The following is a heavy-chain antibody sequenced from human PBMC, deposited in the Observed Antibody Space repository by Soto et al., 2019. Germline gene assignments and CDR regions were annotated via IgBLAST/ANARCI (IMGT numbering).Heavy chain of an antibody. Sequence: PGESLKISCKGSGYSFTSYWISWVRQMPGKGLEWMGRIDPSDSYTNYSPSFQGHVTISADKSISTAYLQWSSLKASDTAMYYCARHEINDGSGSYNWFDPWGQGTLVTVSS. V-gene: IGHV5-10-1*01. CDR1: GYSFTSYW. J-gene: IGHJ5*02. D-gene: IGHD3-10*01. CDR2: IDPSDSYT. CDR3: ARHEINDGSGSYNWFDP.